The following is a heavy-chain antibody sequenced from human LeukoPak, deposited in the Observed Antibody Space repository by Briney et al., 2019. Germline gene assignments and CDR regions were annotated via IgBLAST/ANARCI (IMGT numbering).Heavy chain of an antibody. CDR2: INPNSGGT. Sequence: GASVKVSCKASGYTFTGYYMHWVRQAPGQGLEWMGWINPNSGGTNYAQKFQGRVTMTGDTSISTAYMELSRLRSDDTAVYYCARVNDDSSGYYYDYWGQGTLVTVSS. D-gene: IGHD3-22*01. CDR3: ARVNDDSSGYYYDY. V-gene: IGHV1-2*02. CDR1: GYTFTGYY. J-gene: IGHJ4*02.